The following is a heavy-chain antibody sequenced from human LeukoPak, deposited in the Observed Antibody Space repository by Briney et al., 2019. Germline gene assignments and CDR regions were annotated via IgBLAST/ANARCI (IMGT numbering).Heavy chain of an antibody. CDR3: VRIPNSADFPNWFDP. J-gene: IGHJ5*02. D-gene: IGHD2/OR15-2a*01. CDR1: GFTFSTST. Sequence: SGGSLRLSCAASGFTFSTSTMNWVRQAPGKGLEWVSSISGGSDYIYYADSVKGRFTISRDNAKNSLYLQMNSLRGEDTAVYYCVRIPNSADFPNWFDPWGQGTLVTVSS. CDR2: ISGGSDYI. V-gene: IGHV3-21*01.